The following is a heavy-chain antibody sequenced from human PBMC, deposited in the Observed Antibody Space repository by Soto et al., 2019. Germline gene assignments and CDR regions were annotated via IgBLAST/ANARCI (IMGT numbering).Heavy chain of an antibody. V-gene: IGHV4-31*03. CDR2: ISYSGST. CDR1: GGSISSGGYY. CDR3: ARLGGYYQSLDS. Sequence: SETLSLTCTVSGGSISSGGYYWSWIRQHPGTGLEWIGYISYSGSTYYNPSLKSRVTISVDTSKNQFSLNLSSVSAADTAVYYCARLGGYYQSLDSWGQGTLVTVSS. D-gene: IGHD3-22*01. J-gene: IGHJ5*01.